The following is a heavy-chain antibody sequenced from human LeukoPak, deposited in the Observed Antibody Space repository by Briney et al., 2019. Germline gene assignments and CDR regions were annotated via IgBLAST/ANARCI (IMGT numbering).Heavy chain of an antibody. V-gene: IGHV3-48*01. CDR2: INADSSTI. Sequence: GGSLRLSCAASGFTFSTYNMNWVRQAPGKGLEWVSYINADSSTIQYADSVRGRFTTSRDNAKKSLNLQMNSLRAEDTAVYYCVRDNSRGQSLGVIYWGQGSLVTVSS. CDR3: VRDNSRGQSLGVIY. D-gene: IGHD3-22*01. J-gene: IGHJ4*02. CDR1: GFTFSTYN.